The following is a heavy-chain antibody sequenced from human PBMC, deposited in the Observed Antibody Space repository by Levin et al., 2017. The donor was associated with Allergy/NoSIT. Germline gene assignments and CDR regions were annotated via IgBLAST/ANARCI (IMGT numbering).Heavy chain of an antibody. V-gene: IGHV3-64D*06. Sequence: GGSLRLSCSASGFTFSDYTMHWVRQAPGKGLEYVSDISSNGDSPYYADSVKGRFTISRDNSKNTLYLQMSSLRAEDTAVYYCVKGKRVGYGGNSAFFVYWGQGTLVTVSS. CDR1: GFTFSDYT. CDR2: ISSNGDSP. CDR3: VKGKRVGYGGNSAFFVY. D-gene: IGHD4-23*01. J-gene: IGHJ4*02.